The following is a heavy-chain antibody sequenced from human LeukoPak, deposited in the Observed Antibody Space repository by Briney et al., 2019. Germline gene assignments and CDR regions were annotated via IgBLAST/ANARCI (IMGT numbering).Heavy chain of an antibody. CDR3: ARGQPFDILTGYYDY. CDR2: IWYDGSNK. CDR1: GFTFSSYG. Sequence: GRSLRLSCAASGFTFSSYGMHWVRQAPGKGLEWVAVIWYDGSNKYYADSVKGRFTISRDNSKNTLYLQMNSLRAEDTAVYYCARGQPFDILTGYYDYWGQGTLVTVSS. D-gene: IGHD3-9*01. J-gene: IGHJ4*02. V-gene: IGHV3-33*01.